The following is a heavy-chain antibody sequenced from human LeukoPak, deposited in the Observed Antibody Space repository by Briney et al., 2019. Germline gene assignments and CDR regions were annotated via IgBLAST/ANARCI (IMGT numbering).Heavy chain of an antibody. CDR1: GYTFTGYY. J-gene: IGHJ6*02. V-gene: IGHV1-2*04. CDR2: INPNSGGT. D-gene: IGHD2-15*01. Sequence: ASVKVSCKASGYTFTGYYMHWVRQAPGQGLEWMGWINPNSGGTNYAQKFQGWVTMTRDTSISTAYMELSRLRSDDTAVYYCARDNLACSGGSCYSHYYYYGMDVWGQGTTVTVSS. CDR3: ARDNLACSGGSCYSHYYYYGMDV.